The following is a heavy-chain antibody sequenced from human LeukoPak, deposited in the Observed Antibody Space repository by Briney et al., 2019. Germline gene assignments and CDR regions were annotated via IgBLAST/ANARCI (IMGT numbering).Heavy chain of an antibody. J-gene: IGHJ5*02. CDR2: INHSGST. CDR1: GGSFSGYY. V-gene: IGHV4-34*01. CDR3: AREGFCTNGVCLPPPSAFWFDP. Sequence: SETLSLTCAVYGGSFSGYYWSWIRQPPGKGLEWIGEINHSGSTNYNPSLKSRVTISVDTSKNQFSLKLSSVTAADTAAYYCAREGFCTNGVCLPPPSAFWFDPWGQGTLVTVSS. D-gene: IGHD2-8*01.